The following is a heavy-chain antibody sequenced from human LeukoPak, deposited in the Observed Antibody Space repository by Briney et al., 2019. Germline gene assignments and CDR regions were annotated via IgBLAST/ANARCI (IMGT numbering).Heavy chain of an antibody. Sequence: SQTLSLTCTVSGGSISSGGYYWSWIRQHPGKGLEWIGYIYYSGSTYYNPSLKSRVTISVDTSKNQFSLKLSSVTAADTAVYYCARSIYGGNSEVDYWGQGTLVTVSS. CDR3: ARSIYGGNSEVDY. CDR2: IYYSGST. V-gene: IGHV4-31*03. D-gene: IGHD4-23*01. CDR1: GGSISSGGYY. J-gene: IGHJ4*02.